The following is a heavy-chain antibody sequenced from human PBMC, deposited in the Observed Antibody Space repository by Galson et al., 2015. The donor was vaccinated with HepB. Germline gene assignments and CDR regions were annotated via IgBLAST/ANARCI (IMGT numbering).Heavy chain of an antibody. D-gene: IGHD2-2*01. CDR2: IIPILGLS. CDR3: AREPVELPATILGWFDP. V-gene: IGHV1-69*04. Sequence: SVKVSCKASGGAFSSYAITWVRQAPGQGLEWMGRIIPILGLSSYPQRFQGRVTITADTSTGTAYMELHSLRSEDTAVYYCAREPVELPATILGWFDPWGQGTLVTVSS. CDR1: GGAFSSYA. J-gene: IGHJ5*02.